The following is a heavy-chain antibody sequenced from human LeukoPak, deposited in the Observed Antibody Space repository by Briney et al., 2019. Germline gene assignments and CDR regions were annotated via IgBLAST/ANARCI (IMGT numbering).Heavy chain of an antibody. Sequence: PSETLSLTCTVSGGSISSYYWSWIRQPPGKGLGWIGYIYYSGSTNYNPSLKSRVTISVDTSKNQFSLKLSSVTAADTAVYYCARRYDFWSGNFDYWGQGTLVTVSS. D-gene: IGHD3-3*01. V-gene: IGHV4-59*12. J-gene: IGHJ4*02. CDR1: GGSISSYY. CDR2: IYYSGST. CDR3: ARRYDFWSGNFDY.